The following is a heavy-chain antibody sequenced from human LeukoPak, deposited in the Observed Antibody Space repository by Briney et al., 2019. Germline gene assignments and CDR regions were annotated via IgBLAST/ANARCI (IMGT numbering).Heavy chain of an antibody. J-gene: IGHJ6*02. CDR3: AKEVAGFYYYYGMDV. D-gene: IGHD6-19*01. Sequence: PGGSLRLSCAASGFTFSSYGMHWVRQAPGKGLEWVAVISYDGSNKYYADSVKGRFTISRDNSKNTLYLQMNSLRAEDTAVYYCAKEVAGFYYYYGMDVWGQGTTVTVSS. V-gene: IGHV3-30*18. CDR2: ISYDGSNK. CDR1: GFTFSSYG.